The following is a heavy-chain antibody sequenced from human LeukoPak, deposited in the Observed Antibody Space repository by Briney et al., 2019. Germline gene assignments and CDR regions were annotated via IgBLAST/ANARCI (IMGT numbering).Heavy chain of an antibody. Sequence: PGGSLRLSCAASGFTFSSYGMHWVRQAPGKGLEWVAVIWNDGSQKYYADSVKGRFTISRDNSKNTLYLQMNSLRAEDTAVYYCARNYDILTGFYDYWGQGTLVTVSS. D-gene: IGHD3-9*01. J-gene: IGHJ4*02. CDR2: IWNDGSQK. V-gene: IGHV3-33*01. CDR1: GFTFSSYG. CDR3: ARNYDILTGFYDY.